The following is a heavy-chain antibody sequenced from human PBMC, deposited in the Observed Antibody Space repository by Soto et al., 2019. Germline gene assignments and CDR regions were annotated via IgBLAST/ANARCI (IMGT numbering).Heavy chain of an antibody. CDR3: ASLMSSGSYYGMDV. CDR1: GGTFSSYT. V-gene: IGHV1-69*02. D-gene: IGHD3-10*01. CDR2: IIPILGIA. J-gene: IGHJ6*02. Sequence: QVQLVQSGAEVKKPGSSVKVSCKASGGTFSSYTISWVRQAPGQGLEWMGRIIPILGIANYAQKFQGRVPITADKSTSTAYMELSSLRSEDTAVYYCASLMSSGSYYGMDVWGQGTTVTVSS.